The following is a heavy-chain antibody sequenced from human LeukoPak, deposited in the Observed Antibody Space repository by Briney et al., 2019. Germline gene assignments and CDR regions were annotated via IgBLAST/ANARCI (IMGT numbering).Heavy chain of an antibody. J-gene: IGHJ6*02. V-gene: IGHV4-59*01. CDR1: GDSISNYY. Sequence: SETLSLTCTVSGDSISNYYWSWIRQPPGKGLEWIRYIYYSGSTNYSPSLKSRVTISVDTSKNQFSLRLNSVTAADTAVYYCARVDGTAYYAMDVWGQGTTVTVSS. CDR3: ARVDGTAYYAMDV. CDR2: IYYSGST. D-gene: IGHD2-21*02.